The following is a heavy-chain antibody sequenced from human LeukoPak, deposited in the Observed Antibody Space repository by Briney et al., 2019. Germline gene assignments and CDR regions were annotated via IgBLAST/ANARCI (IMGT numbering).Heavy chain of an antibody. D-gene: IGHD6-6*01. J-gene: IGHJ4*02. Sequence: GGSLRLSCAASGFTFSRYAMSWVRQAPGKGREWVSGITGSGGGTYYADSVKGRFTISRDSSSSTLFLQMKSLRAEDTATYYCAKEVAAGRKGIDYWGQGILVTVSS. CDR2: ITGSGGGT. CDR3: AKEVAAGRKGIDY. CDR1: GFTFSRYA. V-gene: IGHV3-23*01.